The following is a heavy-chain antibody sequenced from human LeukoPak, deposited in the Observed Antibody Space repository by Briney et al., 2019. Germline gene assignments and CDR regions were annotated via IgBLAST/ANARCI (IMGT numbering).Heavy chain of an antibody. J-gene: IGHJ4*02. CDR1: GFTFSDYG. D-gene: IGHD1-26*01. CDR2: IRYDGSNK. Sequence: GGSLRLSCGASGFTFSDYGMLWVRQAPGKGLEWVAFIRYDGSNKYYADSVKGRFTISRDNSKNTLYLQMNSLRAEDTAVYYCAKDRGFHAGANDYWGQGTLVTVSS. CDR3: AKDRGFHAGANDY. V-gene: IGHV3-30*02.